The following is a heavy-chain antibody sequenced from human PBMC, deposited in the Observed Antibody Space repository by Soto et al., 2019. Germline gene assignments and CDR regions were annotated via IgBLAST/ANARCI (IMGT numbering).Heavy chain of an antibody. D-gene: IGHD5-12*01. CDR2: IYNSGST. CDR3: ARETVGTIDR. Sequence: QVQLQESGPGLVKPSQTLSLTCTVSGGSISSVGYYWSWICQHPGKGLEWIGYIYNSGSTHYNPSLKSRITMSVDTSKNQFSLKLSSVTVADTAVYFCARETVGTIDRWGQGTLVTVSS. V-gene: IGHV4-31*03. J-gene: IGHJ5*02. CDR1: GGSISSVGYY.